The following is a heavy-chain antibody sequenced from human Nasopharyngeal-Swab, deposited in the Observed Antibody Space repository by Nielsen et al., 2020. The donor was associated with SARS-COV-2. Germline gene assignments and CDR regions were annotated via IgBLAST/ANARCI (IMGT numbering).Heavy chain of an antibody. CDR1: GFTFTSHG. CDR2: IRNDGSNK. V-gene: IGHV3-30*02. Sequence: GESLKISCAASGFTFTSHGMYWVRQAPGEGLDWVAFIRNDGSNKNYADSVKGRFTISRDNSKNTLYLQMNSLRAEDMAMHYCAKDRQLWSNDFDYWGQGTLVTVSS. CDR3: AKDRQLWSNDFDY. J-gene: IGHJ4*02. D-gene: IGHD5-18*01.